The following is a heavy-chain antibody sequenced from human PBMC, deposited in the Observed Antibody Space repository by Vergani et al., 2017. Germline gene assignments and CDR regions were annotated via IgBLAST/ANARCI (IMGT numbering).Heavy chain of an antibody. D-gene: IGHD1-26*01. V-gene: IGHV3-48*03. CDR1: GFTFSSYE. CDR3: ARDPPYSGSYGALDY. J-gene: IGHJ4*02. Sequence: EVQLVESGGGLVQPGGSLRLSCAASGFTFSSYEMNWVRQAPGKGLEWVSYISSSGSTIYYADSVKGRFTISRDNAKNSLYLQMNSLRAEDTAVYYCARDPPYSGSYGALDYWGQGTLVTVSS. CDR2: ISSSGSTI.